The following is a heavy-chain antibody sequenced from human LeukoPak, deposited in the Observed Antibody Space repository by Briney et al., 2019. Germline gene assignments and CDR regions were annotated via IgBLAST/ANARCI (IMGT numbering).Heavy chain of an antibody. CDR3: AGKDFGTQNFDF. Sequence: TSETLSLTCTVSGGSITNSKWWTWLRPPPGKGLEWIGEIYHSGSSNYNPSLRSRVTISVDKSKNQFSLKLYSVTAADTALYYCAGKDFGTQNFDFWGQGTLVTVSS. D-gene: IGHD3-10*01. V-gene: IGHV4-4*02. CDR2: IYHSGSS. J-gene: IGHJ4*02. CDR1: GGSITNSKW.